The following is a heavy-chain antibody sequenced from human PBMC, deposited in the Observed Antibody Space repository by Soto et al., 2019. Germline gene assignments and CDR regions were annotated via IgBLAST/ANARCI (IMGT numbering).Heavy chain of an antibody. CDR2: ISYDGSNK. D-gene: IGHD5-18*01. V-gene: IGHV3-30*18. CDR3: AKDYHTAMAEYYFDY. J-gene: IGHJ4*02. Sequence: GGSLRLSCAASGFTFSSYGMHWVRQAPGKGLEWVAVISYDGSNKYYADSVKGRFTISRDNSKNTLYLQMNSLRAEDTAVYYCAKDYHTAMAEYYFDYWGQGTLVTVSS. CDR1: GFTFSSYG.